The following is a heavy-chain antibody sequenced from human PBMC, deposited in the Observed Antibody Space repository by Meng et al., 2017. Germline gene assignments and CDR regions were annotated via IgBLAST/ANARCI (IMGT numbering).Heavy chain of an antibody. V-gene: IGHV1-2*06. CDR1: GYNFPDYY. Sequence: QGQRVRSGAGVKKPGASVKVSCKPSGYNFPDYYIHWVRQAPGQGLEWMGRIDPKNGDTHYAQKFQGRVTMTGDTSISTAYMDLSGLRSDDTAVYYCARDEDISAAGKLFGDYWGQGTLVTVSS. CDR2: IDPKNGDT. D-gene: IGHD6-13*01. CDR3: ARDEDISAAGKLFGDY. J-gene: IGHJ4*02.